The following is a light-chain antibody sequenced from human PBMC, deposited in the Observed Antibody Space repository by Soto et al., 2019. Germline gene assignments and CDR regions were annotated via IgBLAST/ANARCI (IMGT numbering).Light chain of an antibody. CDR3: QQRSYPIT. V-gene: IGKV3-11*01. CDR1: QSVDIS. J-gene: IGKJ5*01. CDR2: DAS. Sequence: EIVLTHSPATLSVSPWERVILSCRASQSVDISLAWYQQKPGQAPRLLIYDASHRATGIPVRFSGSGSESDFTLTISSLEPEDFAVYYCQQRSYPITFGQGTRLEIK.